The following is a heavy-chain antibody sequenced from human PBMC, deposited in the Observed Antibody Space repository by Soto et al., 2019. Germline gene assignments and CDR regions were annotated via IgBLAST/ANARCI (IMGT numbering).Heavy chain of an antibody. CDR1: GFTFSSYS. CDR3: ARDRTYYDFLSGYYYYYYGMDV. Sequence: GGSLRLSCAASGFTFSSYSMNWVRQAPGKGLEWVSYISSSSSTIYYADSVKGRFTISRDNAKNSLYLQMNSLRDEDTAVYYCARDRTYYDFLSGYYYYYYGMDVWGQGTTVTVPS. V-gene: IGHV3-48*02. J-gene: IGHJ6*02. CDR2: ISSSSSTI. D-gene: IGHD3-3*01.